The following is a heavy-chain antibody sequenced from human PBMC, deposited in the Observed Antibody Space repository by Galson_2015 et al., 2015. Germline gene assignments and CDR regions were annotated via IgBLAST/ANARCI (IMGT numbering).Heavy chain of an antibody. CDR2: IYTDGVST. J-gene: IGHJ6*03. CDR3: ARGPTFYYMDV. CDR1: GFAFNTYW. Sequence: SLRLSCAASGFAFNTYWMYWVRQAPGKGLVWVSRIYTDGVSTIYADSVKGRFTISRDNAVNTLFLQMNSLRVEDTAVYYCARGPTFYYMDVWGKGTTVTVSS. V-gene: IGHV3-74*01.